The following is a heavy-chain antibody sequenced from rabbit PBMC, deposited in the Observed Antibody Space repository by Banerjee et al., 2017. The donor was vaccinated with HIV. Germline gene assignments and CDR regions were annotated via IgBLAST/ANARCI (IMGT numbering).Heavy chain of an antibody. V-gene: IGHV1S47*01. J-gene: IGHJ4*01. CDR2: IDPVFRST. CDR1: GFDFSSYG. D-gene: IGHD2-1*01. Sequence: QEQLVESGGGLVQPGGSLKLSCKASGFDFSSYGVSWVRQAPGKGLEWIGYIDPVFRSTYYASWVNGRFTISSHNAQNTLYLQLNSLTAADTATYFCVSYDDYGGWGEPEYFNLWGPGTLVTVS. CDR3: VSYDDYGGWGEPEYFNL.